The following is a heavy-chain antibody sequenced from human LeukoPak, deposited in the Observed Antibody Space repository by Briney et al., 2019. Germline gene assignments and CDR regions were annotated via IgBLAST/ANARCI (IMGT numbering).Heavy chain of an antibody. CDR1: GYTFTSYG. V-gene: IGHV1-18*01. CDR3: ARDQVGIAAAVPIDH. D-gene: IGHD6-13*01. J-gene: IGHJ4*02. CDR2: ISAYNGNT. Sequence: ASVKVSCKASGYTFTSYGISWVRQAPGQGLEWMGWISAYNGNTNYAQKLQGRVTMTTDTSTSTAYMELRSLRSDGTAVYYCARDQVGIAAAVPIDHWGQGTLVTVSS.